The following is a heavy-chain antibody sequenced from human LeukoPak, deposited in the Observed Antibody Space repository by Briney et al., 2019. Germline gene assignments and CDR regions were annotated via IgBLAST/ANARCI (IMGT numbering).Heavy chain of an antibody. CDR3: ARAGGDKNPFDY. CDR2: IYYSGTT. CDR1: GDSISSGDYY. Sequence: SQTLSLTCTVSGDSISSGDYYWSWIRQPPGKGLEWIGYIYYSGTTYYIPSLKSRVTISMDTSKNQFFLRLSSVTAADTAVYYCARAGGDKNPFDYWGQGALVTVS. D-gene: IGHD2-21*02. V-gene: IGHV4-30-4*01. J-gene: IGHJ4*02.